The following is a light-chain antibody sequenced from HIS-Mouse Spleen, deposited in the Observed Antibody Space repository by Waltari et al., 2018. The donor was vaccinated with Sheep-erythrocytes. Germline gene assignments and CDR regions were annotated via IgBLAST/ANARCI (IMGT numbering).Light chain of an antibody. CDR1: SSDVGGYNY. CDR3: SSYTSSSTLVV. CDR2: DVS. Sequence: QSALTQPASVSGSPGQSITISCTGTSSDVGGYNYVSWYQQHPGKAPKLMIYDVSTRPAGGSNRFSGSKSGNTASLTISGLQAEDEADYYCSSYTSSSTLVVFGGGTKLTVL. V-gene: IGLV2-14*03. J-gene: IGLJ2*01.